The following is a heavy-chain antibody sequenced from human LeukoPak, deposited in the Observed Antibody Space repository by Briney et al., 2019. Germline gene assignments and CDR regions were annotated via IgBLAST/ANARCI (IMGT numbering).Heavy chain of an antibody. CDR3: ASKLTTGS. CDR2: IYSGSTT. V-gene: IGHV3-66*01. CDR1: GFTVSSNY. D-gene: IGHD4-17*01. Sequence: GGSLRLSCLVSGFTVSSNYMSWVRQTPGKGLEWVSVIYSGSTTKYADSVKGRFTIYRDTSKNTLYLQMDSLRVEDTAVYYCASKLTTGSWGQGTLVTVSS. J-gene: IGHJ5*02.